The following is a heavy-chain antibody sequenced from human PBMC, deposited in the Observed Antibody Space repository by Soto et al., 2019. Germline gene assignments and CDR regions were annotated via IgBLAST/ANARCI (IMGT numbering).Heavy chain of an antibody. D-gene: IGHD2-15*01. J-gene: IGHJ4*01. Sequence: PGASLRLSCAASGFTFITAWMNWVRQAPGKGLEWVGRIKSKNDGGTTDYAAPVKGRFTISRDDSKNTVYLQMNSLRTEDTALYYCAADLPGHGGGYEFDYWGQGT. CDR2: IKSKNDGGTT. CDR3: AADLPGHGGGYEFDY. CDR1: GFTFITAW. V-gene: IGHV3-15*07.